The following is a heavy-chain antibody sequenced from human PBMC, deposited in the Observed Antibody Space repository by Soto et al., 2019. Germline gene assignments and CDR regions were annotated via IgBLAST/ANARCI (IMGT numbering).Heavy chain of an antibody. Sequence: ASGFTFSSYAMHWVRQAPGKGLEYVSAISSNGGSTYYADSVKGRFTISRDNSKNTLYLQMNSLRAEDTAVYYCAKDYPMTTQAFDIWGQGTMVTVSS. CDR1: GFTFSSYA. CDR3: AKDYPMTTQAFDI. D-gene: IGHD4-17*01. J-gene: IGHJ3*02. V-gene: IGHV3-64*04. CDR2: ISSNGGST.